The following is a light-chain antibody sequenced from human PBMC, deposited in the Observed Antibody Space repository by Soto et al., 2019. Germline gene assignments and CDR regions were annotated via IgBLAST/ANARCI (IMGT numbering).Light chain of an antibody. Sequence: QAVLTQPASVSGSPVQSIASSCTGTSSDVGGYNYVSWYQQHPGKTPNLIIYDVSNRPSGVSNRFSGSKSGNRASLTISGLQAEDEADYYCSSYTSSSTLVFGGGTKLTVL. V-gene: IGLV2-14*01. CDR3: SSYTSSSTLV. CDR1: SSDVGGYNY. CDR2: DVS. J-gene: IGLJ3*02.